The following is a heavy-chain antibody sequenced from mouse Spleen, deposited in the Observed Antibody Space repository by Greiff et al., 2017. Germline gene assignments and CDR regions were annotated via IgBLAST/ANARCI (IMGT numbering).Heavy chain of an antibody. J-gene: IGHJ2*01. CDR1: GFTFSSYA. Sequence: EVKLVESGGGLVKLGGSLKLSCAASGFTFSSYAMSWVRQTPEKRLEWVATISSGGGNTYYPDSVKGRFTISRDNAKNTLYLQMSSLKSEDTAMYYCARNYGSSYFDYWGQGTTLTVSS. CDR3: ARNYGSSYFDY. CDR2: ISSGGGNT. D-gene: IGHD1-1*01. V-gene: IGHV5-9*04.